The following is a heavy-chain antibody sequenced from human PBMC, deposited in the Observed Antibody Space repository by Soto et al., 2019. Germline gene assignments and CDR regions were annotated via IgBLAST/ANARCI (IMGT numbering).Heavy chain of an antibody. J-gene: IGHJ4*02. V-gene: IGHV4-59*08. D-gene: IGHD3-16*02. CDR1: GGSISSYY. CDR2: IYYSGST. CDR3: AISYDYIWGSYRYNGPFDY. Sequence: SETLSLTCTVSGGSISSYYWSWIRQPPGKGLEWIGYIYYSGSTNYNPSLKSRVTISVDTSKNQFSLKLSSVTAADTAVYYCAISYDYIWGSYRYNGPFDYWGQGTLVTVSS.